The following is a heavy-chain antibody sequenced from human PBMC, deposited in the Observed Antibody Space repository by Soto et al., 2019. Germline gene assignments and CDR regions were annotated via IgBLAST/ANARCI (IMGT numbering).Heavy chain of an antibody. CDR3: ESTRGTTVGGSFDY. CDR1: GASISRKNLY. Sequence: SETLSLSCPVSGASISRKNLYWGRIRQSPGKWRECCGTLYSGSTFSSLSLKNRLTISVDTSKKPVSLKLMSVAAADTAIYYCESTRGTTVGGSFDYWGEG. V-gene: IGHV4-39*01. D-gene: IGHD4-4*01. CDR2: LYSGST. J-gene: IGHJ4*02.